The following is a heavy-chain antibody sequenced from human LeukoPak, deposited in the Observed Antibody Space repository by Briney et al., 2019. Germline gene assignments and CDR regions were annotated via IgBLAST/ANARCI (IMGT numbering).Heavy chain of an antibody. V-gene: IGHV3-15*01. CDR3: TTAHDFLDVFDI. J-gene: IGHJ3*02. D-gene: IGHD3-3*01. Sequence: KPGGSLRLSCVASGFPFSNAWMSWVRQAPGKGLEWVGRIKSKTDGGTTDYAAPVKGRFTISRDDSKNTLYLQMNSLKTEDTAVYYCTTAHDFLDVFDIWGQGTMVTVSS. CDR1: GFPFSNAW. CDR2: IKSKTDGGTT.